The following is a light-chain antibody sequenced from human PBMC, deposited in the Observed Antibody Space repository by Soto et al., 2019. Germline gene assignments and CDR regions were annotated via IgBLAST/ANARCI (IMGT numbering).Light chain of an antibody. J-gene: IGKJ4*01. CDR2: TAS. V-gene: IGKV1-27*01. CDR1: QGISNY. CDR3: QKYNSAPHT. Sequence: DNQMTQSPSSLSASVGDRVTITCRASQGISNYLAWYQQKPGKVPKLLIYTASTFQSGFPSRFSGSGSGIDFTLTISSLQPEDVAPYYCQKYNSAPHTFGGGTKVEIK.